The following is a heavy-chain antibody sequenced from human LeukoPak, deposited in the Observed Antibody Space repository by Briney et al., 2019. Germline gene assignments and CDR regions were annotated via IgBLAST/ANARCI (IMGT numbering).Heavy chain of an antibody. CDR2: ISSSSSYI. V-gene: IGHV3-21*04. Sequence: GGSLRLSCAASGFTFSSYSMNWVRQAPGKGLEWVSSISSSSSYIYYADSVKGRFTISRDNSKNTLYLQMNSLRAEDTAVYYCAKAKIYRYCSSTSCYGGVDYWGQGTLVTVSS. CDR3: AKAKIYRYCSSTSCYGGVDY. D-gene: IGHD2-2*01. J-gene: IGHJ4*02. CDR1: GFTFSSYS.